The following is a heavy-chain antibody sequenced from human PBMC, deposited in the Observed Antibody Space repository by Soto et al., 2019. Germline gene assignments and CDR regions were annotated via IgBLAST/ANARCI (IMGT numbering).Heavy chain of an antibody. CDR1: GFTFSNAW. D-gene: IGHD3-3*01. V-gene: IGHV3-15*07. CDR2: IRSNADGGTS. Sequence: EVQLVESGGGLVKPGGSLRLSCAASGFTFSNAWMNWVRQAPGKGLEWVGRIRSNADGGTSDDTAPVKGRFTFSRDDSQNTLFMQMNSLKTEDTSVYFCTTSISRLVTGHWGQGTLGTVSS. J-gene: IGHJ4*02. CDR3: TTSISRLVTGH.